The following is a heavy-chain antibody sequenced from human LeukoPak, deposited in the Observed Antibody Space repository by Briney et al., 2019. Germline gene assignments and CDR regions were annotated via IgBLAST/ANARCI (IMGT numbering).Heavy chain of an antibody. CDR2: ISVFNGNT. CDR3: ARDIVVVPAATYYYHYYGMDV. Sequence: ASVKVSCKASGNTFTSYGISWVRQAPGQGLEGVGWISVFNGNTNHPQTLQGRVTMTTDTFTSTAYMELRSQRSDDTAVYYCARDIVVVPAATYYYHYYGMDVWGQGTTVTVPS. D-gene: IGHD2-2*01. J-gene: IGHJ6*02. V-gene: IGHV1-18*01. CDR1: GNTFTSYG.